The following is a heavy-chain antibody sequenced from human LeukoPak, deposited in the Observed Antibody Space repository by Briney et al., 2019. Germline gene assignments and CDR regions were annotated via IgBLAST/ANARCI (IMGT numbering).Heavy chain of an antibody. J-gene: IGHJ4*02. CDR2: IYYSGTT. D-gene: IGHD4-17*01. CDR3: ASLYGDYAAYDY. Sequence: SETLSLTCTVSGGSILSSSYYWGWIRQPPGKGLEWIGSIYYSGTTYYNPSLKSRVTISVDTSKNQFSLKLSSVTAADTAVYYCASLYGDYAAYDYWGQGTLVTVSS. CDR1: GGSILSSSYY. V-gene: IGHV4-39*07.